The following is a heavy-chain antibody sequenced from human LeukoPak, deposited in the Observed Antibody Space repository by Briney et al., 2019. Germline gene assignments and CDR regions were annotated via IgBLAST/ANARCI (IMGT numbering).Heavy chain of an antibody. D-gene: IGHD2-8*01. CDR3: AMDYYYYYLDV. CDR2: IIPIFGTA. CDR1: GATFVSFD. J-gene: IGHJ6*03. Sequence: ASVKVSCKTSGATFVSFDINWVRQAPGQGLEWMGGIIPIFGTANYAQKFQGRVTITTDESTSTAYMELSSLRSEDTAVHYCAMDYYYYYLDVWGKGTTVTVSS. V-gene: IGHV1-69*05.